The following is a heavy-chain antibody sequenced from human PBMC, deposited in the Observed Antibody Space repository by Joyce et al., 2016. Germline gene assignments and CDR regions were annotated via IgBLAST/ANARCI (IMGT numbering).Heavy chain of an antibody. V-gene: IGHV1-2*06. CDR1: GYIFTHYY. CDR2: INPNSGGT. D-gene: IGHD5-24*01. Sequence: QVQLVQSGAEVKKPGASVRVSCKASGYIFTHYYMHWVRQAPGQGLEWMGRINPNSGGTNYAQKFQGRVTMTTNTSISTAYMELSRLRSDDTAVYYCARGRNGYCDYWGQGTLVTVSS. J-gene: IGHJ4*02. CDR3: ARGRNGYCDY.